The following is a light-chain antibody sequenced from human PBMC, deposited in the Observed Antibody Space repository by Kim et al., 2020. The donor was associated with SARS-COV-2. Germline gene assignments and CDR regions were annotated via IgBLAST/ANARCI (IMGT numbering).Light chain of an antibody. Sequence: GKTVTSSCTRSSGNIASNYVQWYQQRPGSSPTTVIYDDNQRPSGVPDRFSGSIDSSSNSASLTISGLEAEDEADYYCQSYGSSNQVFGGGTKLTVL. J-gene: IGLJ2*01. CDR3: QSYGSSNQV. V-gene: IGLV6-57*01. CDR1: SGNIASNY. CDR2: DDN.